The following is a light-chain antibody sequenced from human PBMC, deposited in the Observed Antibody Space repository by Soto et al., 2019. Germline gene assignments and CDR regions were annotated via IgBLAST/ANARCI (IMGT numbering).Light chain of an antibody. CDR3: SSYTGSSTLYV. Sequence: QSVLTQPASVSGSPGQSITISCTGTSSDVGTYDYVSWYQQHPGKAPKLIIYEVTNRPSGVSNRFAGSKSANTAYLTISGLQAEDEADYYCSSYTGSSTLYVFGTGTKVTVL. CDR1: SSDVGTYDY. V-gene: IGLV2-14*01. CDR2: EVT. J-gene: IGLJ1*01.